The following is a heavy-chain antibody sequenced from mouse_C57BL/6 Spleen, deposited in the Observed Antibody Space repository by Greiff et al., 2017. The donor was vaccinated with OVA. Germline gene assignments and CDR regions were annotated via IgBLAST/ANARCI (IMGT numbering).Heavy chain of an antibody. CDR3: ARDYGSSPDY. CDR1: GYTFTDYY. D-gene: IGHD1-1*01. Sequence: VHVKQSGPVLVKPGASVKMSCKASGYTFTDYYMNWVKQSHGKSLEWIGVINPYNGGTSYNQKFKGKATLTVDKSSSTAYMELNSLTSEDSAVYYCARDYGSSPDYWGQGTTLSVSS. CDR2: INPYNGGT. V-gene: IGHV1-19*01. J-gene: IGHJ2*01.